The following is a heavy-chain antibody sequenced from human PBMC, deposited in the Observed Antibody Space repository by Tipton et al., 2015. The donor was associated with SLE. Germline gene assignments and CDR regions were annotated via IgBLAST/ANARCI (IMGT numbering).Heavy chain of an antibody. CDR3: ARVVTVFATHYYEMDV. Sequence: TLSLTCFVSGGYITSDIYYWGWIRQPPRKGLEWIGSVYESGTTYYNPSFKSRVTMSVDTSKTHFSLKLSSLTAADTAVYYCARVVTVFATHYYEMDVWGQGTAVTVSS. CDR1: GGYITSDIYY. V-gene: IGHV4-39*07. D-gene: IGHD4-11*01. J-gene: IGHJ6*02. CDR2: VYESGTT.